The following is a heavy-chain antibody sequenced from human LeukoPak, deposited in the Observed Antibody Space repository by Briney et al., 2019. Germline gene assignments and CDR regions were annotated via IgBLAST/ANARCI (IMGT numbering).Heavy chain of an antibody. CDR2: ISYDGSNK. J-gene: IGHJ4*02. D-gene: IGHD6-6*01. V-gene: IGHV3-30*18. Sequence: GGSLRLSCAASGLPFSSFGMHWVRQAPGKGLEWVAVISYDGSNKYYADSVKGRFTISRDNSKNTLYLQMSSLRAEDTAVYYCAKAPIAALSPDYWGQGTLVTVSS. CDR3: AKAPIAALSPDY. CDR1: GLPFSSFG.